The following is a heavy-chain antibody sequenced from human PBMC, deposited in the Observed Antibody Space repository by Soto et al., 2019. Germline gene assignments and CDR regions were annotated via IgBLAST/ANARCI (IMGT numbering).Heavy chain of an antibody. CDR2: IYYSGST. CDR3: ARGVISREYIVVVPAPPFFDY. J-gene: IGHJ4*02. Sequence: SETLSLTCTVYGGSISSYYWSWIRQPPGKGLEWIGYIYYSGSTNYNPSLKSRVTISVDTSKNQFSLKLSSVTAADTAVYYCARGVISREYIVVVPAPPFFDYWGQGTLVTVSS. CDR1: GGSISSYY. V-gene: IGHV4-59*01. D-gene: IGHD2-2*01.